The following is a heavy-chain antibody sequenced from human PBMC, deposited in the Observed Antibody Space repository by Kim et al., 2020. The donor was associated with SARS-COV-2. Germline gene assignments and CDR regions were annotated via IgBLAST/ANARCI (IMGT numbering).Heavy chain of an antibody. CDR2: INTNTGNP. D-gene: IGHD3-22*01. V-gene: IGHV7-4-1*02. Sequence: ASVKVSCKASGYTFTSYAMNWVRQAPGQGLEWMGWINTNTGNPTYAQGFTGRFVFSLDTSVSTAYLQISSLKAEDTAVYYCARDPLTYYYDSSGYYINNWFDPWGQGTLVTVSS. CDR1: GYTFTSYA. J-gene: IGHJ5*02. CDR3: ARDPLTYYYDSSGYYINNWFDP.